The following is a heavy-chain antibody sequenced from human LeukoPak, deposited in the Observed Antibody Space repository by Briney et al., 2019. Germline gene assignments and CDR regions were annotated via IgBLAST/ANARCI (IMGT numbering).Heavy chain of an antibody. D-gene: IGHD6-19*01. CDR2: IYRSGST. J-gene: IGHJ4*02. CDR1: GDSISIYY. Sequence: SETLSLTCTVSGDSISIYYWYWIRQPAGKGLEWIGRIYRSGSTAYNPSLRSRVAMSVGTSKNQFSLNLNSVTAADTAVYYCVRGRSSGSGWLNLDSWGQGTLVTVSS. CDR3: VRGRSSGSGWLNLDS. V-gene: IGHV4-4*07.